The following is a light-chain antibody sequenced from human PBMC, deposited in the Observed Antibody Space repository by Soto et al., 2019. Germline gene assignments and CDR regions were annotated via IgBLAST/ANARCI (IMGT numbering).Light chain of an antibody. CDR2: GNS. J-gene: IGLJ2*01. Sequence: QSVLTQPPSVSGAPGQGFTISGTGSTSNLGAGKNVPWYQHLPGTAPKLLIYGNSNRPSGVPDRFSGSKSGTSASLAITGLQAEDEADYYCQSYDSSLSVVFGGGTKLTVL. CDR3: QSYDSSLSVV. CDR1: TSNLGAGKN. V-gene: IGLV1-40*01.